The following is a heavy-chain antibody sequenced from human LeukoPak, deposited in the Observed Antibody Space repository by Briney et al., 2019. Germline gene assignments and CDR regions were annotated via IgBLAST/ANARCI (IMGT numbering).Heavy chain of an antibody. D-gene: IGHD3-3*01. CDR2: IRYDGSNK. CDR1: GFTFSGSG. V-gene: IGHV3-30*02. J-gene: IGHJ4*02. Sequence: GGSLRLSCAASGFTFSGSGMRWVRQAPGKGLGWVTFIRYDGSNKYYTDSVKGRFTISRDNSKNTLCMEIDSLRAQGTAVYYCARDYDVWSGYYSPTRGYFGYWGQGTLVTVSS. CDR3: ARDYDVWSGYYSPTRGYFGY.